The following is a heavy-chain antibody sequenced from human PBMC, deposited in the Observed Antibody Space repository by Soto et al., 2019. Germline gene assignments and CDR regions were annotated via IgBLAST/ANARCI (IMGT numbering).Heavy chain of an antibody. J-gene: IGHJ4*02. CDR3: ARESYYGSGATVVAY. V-gene: IGHV4-59*01. Sequence: QVQLQESGPGLVRPSETLSLTCTVSGGSISGYYWSWIRQLPGKGLEWIGYNYYSGTTSYNPSLKSRVTMSVDTSKNQFYQKVKSVTAADTAVYYSARESYYGSGATVVAYWGQGTLVTVSS. D-gene: IGHD3-10*01. CDR1: GGSISGYY. CDR2: NYYSGTT.